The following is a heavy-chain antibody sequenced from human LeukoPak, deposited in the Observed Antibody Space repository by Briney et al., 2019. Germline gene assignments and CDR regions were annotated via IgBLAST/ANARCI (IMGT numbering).Heavy chain of an antibody. CDR1: GFTFDDYT. V-gene: IGHV3-43*01. CDR3: AKASSGWYGDLDY. Sequence: GGSLRLSCAASGFTFDDYTMHWVRQAPGKGLEWVSLISWDGGSTYYADSVKGRFTISRDNSKNTLYLQMNSLRAEDTAVYYCAKASSGWYGDLDYWGQGTLVTVSS. J-gene: IGHJ4*02. CDR2: ISWDGGST. D-gene: IGHD6-19*01.